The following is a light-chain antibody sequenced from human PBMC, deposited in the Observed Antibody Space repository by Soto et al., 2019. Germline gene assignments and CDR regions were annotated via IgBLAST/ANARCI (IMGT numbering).Light chain of an antibody. Sequence: QSVLTQPPSVSGAPGLRGTISCTGNSANIGAGYDVHWYQQLPGTAPKLLIYGDNNRPSGVPDRFSGSKSGTSASLAITGLQAEDEADYYCQSYDNSLSGSWIFGGGTQLTVL. J-gene: IGLJ2*01. CDR1: SANIGAGYD. CDR2: GDN. CDR3: QSYDNSLSGSWI. V-gene: IGLV1-40*01.